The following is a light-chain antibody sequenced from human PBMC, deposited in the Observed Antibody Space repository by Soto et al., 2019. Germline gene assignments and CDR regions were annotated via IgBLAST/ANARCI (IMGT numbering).Light chain of an antibody. CDR2: AAT. CDR3: HQIHTTPWT. CDR1: QRITTY. Sequence: DIQLTQPPSSLSASVGDRVTITCRASQRITTYVNWYQQRPGKAPSLLIYAATYLREGVPSRFSGSGSGTDFTLTIAGLQPDDFATYFCHQIHTTPWTFGQGTKVDIK. J-gene: IGKJ1*01. V-gene: IGKV1-39*01.